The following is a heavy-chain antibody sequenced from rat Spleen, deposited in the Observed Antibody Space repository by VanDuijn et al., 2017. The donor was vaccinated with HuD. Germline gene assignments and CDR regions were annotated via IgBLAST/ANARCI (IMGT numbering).Heavy chain of an antibody. CDR2: IRYDGRSN. D-gene: IGHD1-9*01. CDR3: SRHGYNSYFDY. V-gene: IGHV5-29*01. J-gene: IGHJ2*01. CDR1: GFTVNNYG. Sequence: EVQLVESGGGLVQPRRSLKLSCAASGFTVNNYGMAWVRQAPTKGLEWVATIRYDGRSNYYRDSVTGRFTISSDNAKTSLYLQMDSLRYADTAKYDCSRHGYNSYFDYWGQGVMVTVSS.